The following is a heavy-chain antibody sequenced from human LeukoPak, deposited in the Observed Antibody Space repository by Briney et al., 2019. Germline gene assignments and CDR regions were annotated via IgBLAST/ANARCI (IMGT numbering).Heavy chain of an antibody. D-gene: IGHD3-3*01. CDR1: GFTFSSYS. V-gene: IGHV3-21*04. Sequence: PGGSLRLSCAASGFTFSSYSMNWVRQAPGKGLEWVSSISSSSSYIYYADSVKGRFTISRDNAKNSLYLQMNSLRAEDTAVYYCAKDRGYDFWSGINPDAFDIWGQGTMVTVSS. CDR3: AKDRGYDFWSGINPDAFDI. CDR2: ISSSSSYI. J-gene: IGHJ3*02.